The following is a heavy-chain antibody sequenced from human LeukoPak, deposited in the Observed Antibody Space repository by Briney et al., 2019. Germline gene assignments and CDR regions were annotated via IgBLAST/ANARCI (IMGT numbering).Heavy chain of an antibody. J-gene: IGHJ4*02. CDR3: ALMATITNFDY. Sequence: GGSLRLSCGASGFTFSSYGMLWVRQSPGKGLEWVAFIRYDGNIKFYADSMKGRFTISRDNSKNTLYLQMNSLRAEDTAVYYCALMATITNFDYWGQGTLVTVSS. CDR2: IRYDGNIK. V-gene: IGHV3-30*02. D-gene: IGHD5-24*01. CDR1: GFTFSSYG.